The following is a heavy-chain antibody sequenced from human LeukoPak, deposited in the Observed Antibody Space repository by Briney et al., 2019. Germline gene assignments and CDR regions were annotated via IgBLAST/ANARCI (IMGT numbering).Heavy chain of an antibody. J-gene: IGHJ6*03. Sequence: HPGGSLRLSCAASGSTFDDYAMHWVRQAPGKGLEWVSLISWDGGSTYYADSVKGRFTISRDNSKNSLYLQMNSLRAEDTALYYCAKARGSSGSYYYYYYMDVWGKGTTVTVSS. CDR3: AKARGSSGSYYYYYYMDV. CDR2: ISWDGGST. CDR1: GSTFDDYA. D-gene: IGHD3-22*01. V-gene: IGHV3-43D*04.